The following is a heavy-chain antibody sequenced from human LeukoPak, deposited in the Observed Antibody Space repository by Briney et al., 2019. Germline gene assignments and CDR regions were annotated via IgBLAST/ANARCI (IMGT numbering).Heavy chain of an antibody. D-gene: IGHD3-22*01. Sequence: GSLRLSCAASGFTFSSYAMSWVRQAPGKGLEWVSAISGSGGSTYYADSVKGRFTISRDNSKNTLYLQMNSLRAEDTAVYYCAKDRPRYYYDSSGYWETDAFDIWGQGTMVTVSS. CDR1: GFTFSSYA. CDR2: ISGSGGST. J-gene: IGHJ3*02. V-gene: IGHV3-23*01. CDR3: AKDRPRYYYDSSGYWETDAFDI.